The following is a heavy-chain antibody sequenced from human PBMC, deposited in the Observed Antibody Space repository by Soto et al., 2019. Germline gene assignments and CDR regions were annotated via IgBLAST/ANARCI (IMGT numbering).Heavy chain of an antibody. V-gene: IGHV1-69*04. CDR3: ARDLQTSSDY. CDR1: GPTFSTYP. J-gene: IGHJ4*02. CDR2: IIPILGIA. Sequence: SVKVSCMASGPTFSTYPISCVRRAPGQGLGWTGRIIPILGIANYAQKYQVRVTITADKPTRTAYMELSSLRSEDTAVYYCARDLQTSSDYWGQGTLVTVSS. D-gene: IGHD4-4*01.